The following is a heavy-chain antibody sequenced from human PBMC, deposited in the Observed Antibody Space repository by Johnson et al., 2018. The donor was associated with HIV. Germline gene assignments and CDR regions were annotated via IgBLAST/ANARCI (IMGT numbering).Heavy chain of an antibody. Sequence: MLLVESGGGVVRPGGSLRLSCAASGFTFDDYGMSWVRQAPGKGLEWVAHIKQDGSEQYYVDSVKGRFIISRDNAKNSLYLQMNSLRAEDTAVYYCASRSYGYVRHAFDIWGQGTMVTVSS. J-gene: IGHJ3*02. D-gene: IGHD5-18*01. CDR2: IKQDGSEQ. CDR3: ASRSYGYVRHAFDI. CDR1: GFTFDDYG. V-gene: IGHV3-7*01.